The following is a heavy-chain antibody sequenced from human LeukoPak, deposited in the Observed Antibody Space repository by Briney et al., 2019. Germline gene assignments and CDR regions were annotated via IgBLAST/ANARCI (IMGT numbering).Heavy chain of an antibody. CDR3: ARGIQSSGWYDYYYYYGMDV. J-gene: IGHJ6*02. V-gene: IGHV3-33*01. D-gene: IGHD6-19*01. CDR2: IWYDGSNK. Sequence: GRSLRLSCAASGFTFSSYGMHWVRQAPGKGLEWVAVIWYDGSNKYYADSVKGRFTISRDNSKNTLYLQMNSLRAEDTAVYYCARGIQSSGWYDYYYYYGMDVWGQGTTVTVSS. CDR1: GFTFSSYG.